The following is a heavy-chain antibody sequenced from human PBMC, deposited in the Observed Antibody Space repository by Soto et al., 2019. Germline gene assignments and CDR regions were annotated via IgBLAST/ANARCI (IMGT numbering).Heavy chain of an antibody. CDR3: AKAAGRNFYGSLGYMDV. D-gene: IGHD3-10*01. CDR1: GFNFGGHG. V-gene: IGHV3-9*01. J-gene: IGHJ6*03. Sequence: EVQLVESGGGLAQPGTSLRLSCAGSGFNFGGHGMHWVRQRPGKGLEWVSGISWDGANTCSGGSVKGPITSSRDNANMSLYLQLDSLAPEDTTLYYCAKAAGRNFYGSLGYMDVWGRGTTVTVSS. CDR2: ISWDGANT.